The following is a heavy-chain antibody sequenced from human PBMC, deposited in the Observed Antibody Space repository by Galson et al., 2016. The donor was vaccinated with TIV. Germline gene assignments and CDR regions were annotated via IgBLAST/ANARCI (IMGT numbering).Heavy chain of an antibody. J-gene: IGHJ4*02. V-gene: IGHV3-30*03. Sequence: SLRLSCAASGFTFGSYGMHWVRQAPGKGLEWVTYISYDGYEKSYADSVKGRFTISRDNSKKTLYLQMNRLRSEDTAVYYCARVFLSYSFDYRGQGTLVTVSA. CDR3: ARVFLSYSFDY. D-gene: IGHD2/OR15-2a*01. CDR1: GFTFGSYG. CDR2: ISYDGYEK.